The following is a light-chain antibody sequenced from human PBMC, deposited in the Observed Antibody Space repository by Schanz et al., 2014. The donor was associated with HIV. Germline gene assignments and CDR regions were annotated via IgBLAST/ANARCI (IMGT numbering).Light chain of an antibody. V-gene: IGKV1-39*01. Sequence: DIQMTQSPSSLSASIGDRVTLSCRSSQSISSYLNWYQQKPGKAPNLLIYSASNLQSGVPSRFSGSGSGTDFTLTINNLQPEDFATYYCQQSYNTPRTFGGGTKVEIK. CDR1: QSISSY. J-gene: IGKJ4*01. CDR3: QQSYNTPRT. CDR2: SAS.